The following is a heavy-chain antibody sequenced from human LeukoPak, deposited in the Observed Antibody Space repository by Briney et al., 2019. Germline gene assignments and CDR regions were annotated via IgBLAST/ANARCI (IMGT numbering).Heavy chain of an antibody. D-gene: IGHD3-10*01. CDR3: ARDRGVGNWYFGL. CDR2: IWYDGSNK. V-gene: IGHV3-33*01. Sequence: GGSLRLSCAASGFTFSSYGMHWVRQAPGKGLEWVAVIWYDGSNKYYADSVKGRFTISRDNSKNTLYLQMNSLRAEDTAVYYCARDRGVGNWYFGLWGRGTLVIVSS. J-gene: IGHJ2*01. CDR1: GFTFSSYG.